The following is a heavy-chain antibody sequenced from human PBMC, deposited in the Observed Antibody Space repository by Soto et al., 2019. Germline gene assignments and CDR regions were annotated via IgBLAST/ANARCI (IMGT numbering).Heavy chain of an antibody. CDR1: GYDFNTNW. D-gene: IGHD3-3*01. J-gene: IGHJ4*02. CDR2: MYPGDSDT. Sequence: GESLKISCRGSGYDFNTNWFGWVRQLPGRGLEWVGIMYPGDSDTRLHPSLQGHVTLSADVTVSTAFLQWRTLKTSDSGMYFCAPLPRDCNKTSCYYADHWGQGTSVPVSS. V-gene: IGHV5-51*01. CDR3: APLPRDCNKTSCYYADH.